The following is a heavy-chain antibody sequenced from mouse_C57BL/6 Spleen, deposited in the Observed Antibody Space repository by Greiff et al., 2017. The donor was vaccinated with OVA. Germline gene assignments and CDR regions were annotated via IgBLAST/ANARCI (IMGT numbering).Heavy chain of an antibody. CDR3: ARPYYYGSSHYFDY. J-gene: IGHJ2*01. Sequence: VQLQQSGPELVKPGASVKISCKASGYTFTDYYMNWVKQSHGKSLEWIGDINPNNGGTSYNQKFKGKATLTVDKSSSTAYMELRSLTSEDSAVYYCARPYYYGSSHYFDYWGQGTTLTVSS. CDR1: GYTFTDYY. CDR2: INPNNGGT. D-gene: IGHD1-1*01. V-gene: IGHV1-26*01.